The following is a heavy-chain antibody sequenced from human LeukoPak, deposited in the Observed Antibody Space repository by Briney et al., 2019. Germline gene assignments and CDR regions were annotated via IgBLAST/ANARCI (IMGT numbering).Heavy chain of an antibody. D-gene: IGHD3-22*01. J-gene: IGHJ4*02. V-gene: IGHV4-4*02. CDR2: IYYSGST. CDR1: GGSISSSNW. Sequence: KPSETLSLTCAVSGGSISSSNWWSWVRQPPGKGLEWIGYIYYSGSTNYNPSLKSRVTISVDTSKNQFSLKLSSVTAADTAVYYCARQDSGYDSSGYYYYFDYWGQGTLVTVSS. CDR3: ARQDSGYDSSGYYYYFDY.